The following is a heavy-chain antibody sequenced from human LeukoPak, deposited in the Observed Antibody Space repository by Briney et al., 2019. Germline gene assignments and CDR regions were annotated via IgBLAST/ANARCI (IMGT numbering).Heavy chain of an antibody. CDR2: INWNGGST. CDR1: GFTFDDYG. V-gene: IGHV3-20*01. CDR3: ARSLRYCSGGSCYQKDPWFDP. Sequence: GGSLRLSCAASGFTFDDYGMSWVRQAPGKGLEWVSGINWNGGSTGYADSVEGRFTISRDNAKNSLYLQMNSLRAEDTALYHCARSLRYCSGGSCYQKDPWFDPWGQGTLVTVSS. J-gene: IGHJ5*02. D-gene: IGHD2-15*01.